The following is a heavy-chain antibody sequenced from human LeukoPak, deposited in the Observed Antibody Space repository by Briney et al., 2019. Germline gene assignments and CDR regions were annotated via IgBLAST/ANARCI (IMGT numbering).Heavy chain of an antibody. J-gene: IGHJ4*02. Sequence: ASVKVTCKASGYTFTGYYMHWVRQAPGQGLEWMGRINPNSGGTNYAQKFQGRVTMTRDTSISTAYMELSRLGSDDTAVYYCAILSITGTSDYWGQGTLVTVSS. CDR2: INPNSGGT. D-gene: IGHD1-20*01. CDR1: GYTFTGYY. V-gene: IGHV1-2*06. CDR3: AILSITGTSDY.